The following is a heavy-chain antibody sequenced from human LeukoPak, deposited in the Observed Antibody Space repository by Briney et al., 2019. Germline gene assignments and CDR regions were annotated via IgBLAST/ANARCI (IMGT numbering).Heavy chain of an antibody. CDR3: ARVDWFGEFSLDH. CDR1: GYTFTGYY. D-gene: IGHD3-10*01. Sequence: ASVKVSCKASGYTFTGYYMHWVRQAPGQGLEWMGWINPNSGGTNYAQKFQGRVTMTRDTSISTAYMELSRLRSDDTAVYYCARVDWFGEFSLDHWGQGTLVTVSS. J-gene: IGHJ5*02. V-gene: IGHV1-2*02. CDR2: INPNSGGT.